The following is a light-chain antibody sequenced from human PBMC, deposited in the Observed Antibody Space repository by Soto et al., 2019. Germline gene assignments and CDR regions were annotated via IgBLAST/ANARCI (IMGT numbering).Light chain of an antibody. CDR3: QVWDRTSNHYV. Sequence: PATLSGSPGEGATLSCGGSKSVGSLVAWYQQKPGQAPVLVVYDDSDRPSRIPERFSGSNSGNTATLTISRVEAGDEADYHCQVWDRTSNHYVFGSGTKVTVL. V-gene: IGLV3-21*02. J-gene: IGLJ1*01. CDR2: DDS. CDR1: KSVGSL.